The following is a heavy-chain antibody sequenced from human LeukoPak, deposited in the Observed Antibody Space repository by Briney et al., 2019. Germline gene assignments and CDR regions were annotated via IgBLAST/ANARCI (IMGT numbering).Heavy chain of an antibody. CDR2: IYSGGST. CDR1: GFTVSSNY. Sequence: GGSLRLSCAASGFTVSSNYMSWVRQAPGKGLEWVSVIYSGGSTYYADSVKGRFTISRDNSKNTLYLQMNSLRAEDTAVYYCARQYYSDNNRGMDVWGQGTTVTVSS. V-gene: IGHV3-53*01. CDR3: ARQYYSDNNRGMDV. D-gene: IGHD3-22*01. J-gene: IGHJ6*02.